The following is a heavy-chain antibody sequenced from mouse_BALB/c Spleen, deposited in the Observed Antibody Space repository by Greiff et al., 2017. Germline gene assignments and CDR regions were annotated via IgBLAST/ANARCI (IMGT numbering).Heavy chain of an antibody. CDR3: AREAGTARATFDY. CDR1: GYTFTDYW. CDR2: IDTSDSYT. Sequence: QVQLQQPGAELVMPGASVKMSCKASGYTFTDYWMHWVKQRPGQGLEWIGAIDTSDSYTSYNQKFKGKATLTVDESSSTAYMQLSGLTSEDSAVYYCAREAGTARATFDYWGQGTTLTVSS. V-gene: IGHV1-69*01. D-gene: IGHD3-1*01. J-gene: IGHJ2*01.